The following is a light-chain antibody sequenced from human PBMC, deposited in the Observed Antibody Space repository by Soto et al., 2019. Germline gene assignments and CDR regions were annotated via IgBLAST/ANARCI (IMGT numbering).Light chain of an antibody. CDR2: DAS. Sequence: IVMTQSPATLSVSPGERATLSCRASQGIGSTLAWYQQKPGQTPRLLIYDASTRATGIPDRFTGSGSGTDFTLTISRLEPEDFAVYYCQQYGSSPLTFGGGTKVDIK. CDR1: QGIGST. V-gene: IGKV3-20*01. J-gene: IGKJ4*01. CDR3: QQYGSSPLT.